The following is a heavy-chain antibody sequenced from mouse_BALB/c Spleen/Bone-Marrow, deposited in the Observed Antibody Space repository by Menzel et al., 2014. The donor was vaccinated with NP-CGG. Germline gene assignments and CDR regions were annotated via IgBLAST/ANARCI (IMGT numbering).Heavy chain of an antibody. Sequence: VQLVESGAELVKPGASVKLSCMASGFTFTSYWIHWVKQRPGQGPEWIGEINPSNGRTNYNEKFKSRATLTEDKSSSTAYMQLSSLTSEDSAVYYCARDDNYRYAMDYWGQGTSVTVSS. V-gene: IGHV1S81*02. CDR2: INPSNGRT. CDR1: GFTFTSYW. CDR3: ARDDNYRYAMDY. J-gene: IGHJ4*01. D-gene: IGHD2-1*01.